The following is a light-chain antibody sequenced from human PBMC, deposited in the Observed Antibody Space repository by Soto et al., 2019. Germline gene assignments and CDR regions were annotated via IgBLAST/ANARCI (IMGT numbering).Light chain of an antibody. CDR1: QDIAYY. V-gene: IGKV1-27*01. CDR2: TAS. Sequence: DIQMTQSPSPLTASEGDRVTITCRPSQDIAYYLACYQHKPTKVPSHLIYTASTLQSGVPSRFSGSGYGRDFALTISSLQPEDVAAYYWQKYNSAPGTFGQGTKVDIK. J-gene: IGKJ1*01. CDR3: QKYNSAPGT.